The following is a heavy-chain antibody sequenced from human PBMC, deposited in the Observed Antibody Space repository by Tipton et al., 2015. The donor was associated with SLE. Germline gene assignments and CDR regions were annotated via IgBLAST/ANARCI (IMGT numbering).Heavy chain of an antibody. CDR2: IYYSGST. V-gene: IGHV4-38-2*01. CDR3: ARQDGRVFYDSDEGAFDI. D-gene: IGHD3-22*01. J-gene: IGHJ3*02. CDR1: GSSITNGYY. Sequence: TLSLTCAVSGSSITNGYYWGWIRQPPGKGLEWIGYIYYSGSTNYNPSLTSRVTISVDTSNNQFSLRLSSVTAADTAVYYCARQDGRVFYDSDEGAFDIWGQGTMITVSS.